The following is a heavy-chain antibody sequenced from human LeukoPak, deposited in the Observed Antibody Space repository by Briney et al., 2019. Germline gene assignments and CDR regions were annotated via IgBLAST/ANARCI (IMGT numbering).Heavy chain of an antibody. CDR2: IYYSGST. Sequence: SETRSLTCTVSGGSISSYYWSWIRQPPGKGLEWIGYIYYSGSTNYNPSLKSRVTISVDTSKNQFSLKLSSVTAADTAVYYCARDPYSNYEFDYWGQGTLVTVSS. CDR1: GGSISSYY. V-gene: IGHV4-59*01. J-gene: IGHJ4*02. D-gene: IGHD4-11*01. CDR3: ARDPYSNYEFDY.